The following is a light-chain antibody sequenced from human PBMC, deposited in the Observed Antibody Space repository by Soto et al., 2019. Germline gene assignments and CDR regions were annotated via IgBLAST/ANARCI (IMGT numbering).Light chain of an antibody. CDR3: QQYGSFSPIT. Sequence: DIQMTQSPSTLSASVGDRVTITCRASRSISNWLAWYQQRPGIAPKLLIFDASILQSGVPSRFSGSGSGTEFALSISRLQTDDFATAYCQQYGSFSPITFGVGTKVQI. J-gene: IGKJ4*01. V-gene: IGKV1-5*01. CDR1: RSISNW. CDR2: DAS.